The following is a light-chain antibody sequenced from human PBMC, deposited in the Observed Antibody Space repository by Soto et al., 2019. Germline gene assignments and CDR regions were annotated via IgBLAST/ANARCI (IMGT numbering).Light chain of an antibody. CDR2: GAS. CDR3: QQYGSSPFT. V-gene: IGKV3-20*01. Sequence: EIVLTQPPGTLSLSPGERATLSCRASQSVSSNSLAWYQQKPGQAPRLLIYGASSRATGIPDRFSGSGSGTDFTLTISRLEPEDFAVYYCQQYGSSPFTFGPGTKVDVK. CDR1: QSVSSNS. J-gene: IGKJ3*01.